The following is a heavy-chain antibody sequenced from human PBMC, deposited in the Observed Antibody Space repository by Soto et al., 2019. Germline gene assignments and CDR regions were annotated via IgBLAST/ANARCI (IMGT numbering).Heavy chain of an antibody. J-gene: IGHJ4*02. CDR1: GGSISSSSYY. V-gene: IGHV4-39*01. Sequence: SETLSLTCTVSGGSISSSSYYWGWIRQPPGKGLEWIGSIYYSGSTYYNPSLKSRVTISVDTSKNQFSLKLSSVTAADTAVYYCARPGYRPYSYYFDYWGQGTLVTVSS. D-gene: IGHD2-15*01. CDR2: IYYSGST. CDR3: ARPGYRPYSYYFDY.